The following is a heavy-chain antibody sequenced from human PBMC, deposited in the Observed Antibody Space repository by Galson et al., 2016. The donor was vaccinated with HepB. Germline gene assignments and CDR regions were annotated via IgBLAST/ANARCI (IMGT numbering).Heavy chain of an antibody. CDR1: GYTLTSYD. Sequence: SVKVSCKASGYTLTSYDINWVRQATGQGLEWMGWMNPNSGNTGYAQKFQGRVTMTRDTSISTAYMELSSLRSEDTAVYYCVRGRYGDYDGGYDYWGQGTLVTVSS. CDR2: MNPNSGNT. J-gene: IGHJ4*02. CDR3: VRGRYGDYDGGYDY. V-gene: IGHV1-8*01. D-gene: IGHD4-17*01.